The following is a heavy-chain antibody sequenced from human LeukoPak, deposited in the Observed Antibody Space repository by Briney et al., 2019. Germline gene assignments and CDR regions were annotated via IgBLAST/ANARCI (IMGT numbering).Heavy chain of an antibody. CDR3: ARDLGYCTNGVCHTRFVC. Sequence: GGSLRLSCAASGFTFSSYAMSWVRQTPGKGLEWVASIKEDGSERQYVDSVKGRFSISRDNTKGSLFLQLNSLRAEDTAVYYCARDLGYCTNGVCHTRFVCWGQGTLVAVSS. CDR1: GFTFSSYA. CDR2: IKEDGSER. V-gene: IGHV3-7*03. D-gene: IGHD2-8*01. J-gene: IGHJ4*02.